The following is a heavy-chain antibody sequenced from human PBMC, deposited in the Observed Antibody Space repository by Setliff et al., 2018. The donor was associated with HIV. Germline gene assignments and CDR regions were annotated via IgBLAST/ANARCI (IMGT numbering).Heavy chain of an antibody. CDR1: GYTFTSYY. CDR2: INPSGGST. CDR3: ARGGPVLLWFGELYNYYYYMDV. D-gene: IGHD3-10*01. V-gene: IGHV1-46*01. Sequence: ASVKVSCKASGYTFTSYYMHWVRQAPGQGLEWMGIINPSGGSTSYAQKFQGRVTMTRETSTSTVYMELSSLRSEGTAVYYCARGGPVLLWFGELYNYYYYMDVWGKGTTVTVSS. J-gene: IGHJ6*03.